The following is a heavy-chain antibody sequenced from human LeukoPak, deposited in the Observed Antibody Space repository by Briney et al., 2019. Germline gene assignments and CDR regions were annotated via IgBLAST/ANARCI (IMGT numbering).Heavy chain of an antibody. CDR1: GYTFTGYY. D-gene: IGHD6-19*01. CDR3: ARWIERPLPSSGPIDY. V-gene: IGHV1-2*06. CDR2: INPNSGGT. J-gene: IGHJ4*02. Sequence: GASAKVSCKASGYTFTGYYMHWVRQAPGQGLEWMGRINPNSGGTNYAQKFQGRVTMTRDTSISTAYMELSRLRSDDTAVYYCARWIERPLPSSGPIDYWGQGTLVTVSS.